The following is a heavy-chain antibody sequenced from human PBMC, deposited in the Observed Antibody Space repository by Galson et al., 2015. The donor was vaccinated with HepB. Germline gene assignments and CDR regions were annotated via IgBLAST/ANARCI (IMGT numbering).Heavy chain of an antibody. Sequence: SLRLSCAASGFPFSSYAMNWVRQAPGKGLEWVSAISGSGGITYYADSVKGRFTISRDNSKNTLYLQMNSLRAEDSAIYYCAKRWFGEYPHPDAFDFWGQGTMVTVSS. CDR1: GFPFSSYA. CDR3: AKRWFGEYPHPDAFDF. D-gene: IGHD3-10*01. CDR2: ISGSGGIT. J-gene: IGHJ3*01. V-gene: IGHV3-23*01.